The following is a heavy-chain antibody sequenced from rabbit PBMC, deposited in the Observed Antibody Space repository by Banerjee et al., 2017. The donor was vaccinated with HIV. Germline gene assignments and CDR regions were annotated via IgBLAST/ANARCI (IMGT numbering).Heavy chain of an antibody. CDR2: IYPDYGST. Sequence: QEQLVESGGGLVTLGGSLKLSCKASGIDFSSYGISWVRQAPGKGLEWIAYIYPDYGSTDYASWVNGRFTISLDNAQNTVFLQMTSLTAADTATYFCARAPYAGSSYDLWGPGTLVTVS. CDR3: ARAPYAGSSYDL. D-gene: IGHD8-1*01. CDR1: GIDFSSYG. V-gene: IGHV1S47*01. J-gene: IGHJ4*01.